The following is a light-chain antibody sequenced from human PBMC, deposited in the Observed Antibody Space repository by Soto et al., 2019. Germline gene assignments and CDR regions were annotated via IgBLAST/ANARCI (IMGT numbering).Light chain of an antibody. J-gene: IGKJ3*01. CDR1: ESVHRN. CDR2: YAS. CDR3: QHYSNWPPT. V-gene: IGKV3-15*01. Sequence: EVVMTQSPATLSVSPGERVTLSCRASESVHRNLAWYQQKPGRGPSLLIYYASTRATGVPDRFTGSGSGTEFTPTISSLQSEDFGVYHCQHYSNWPPTFGPGTKVEIK.